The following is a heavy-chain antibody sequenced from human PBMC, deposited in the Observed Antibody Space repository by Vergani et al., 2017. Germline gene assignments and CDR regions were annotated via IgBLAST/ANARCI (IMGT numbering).Heavy chain of an antibody. CDR3: ARDDLKMWNYRAADYYYGMDV. J-gene: IGHJ6*02. CDR1: GFTFSSYG. Sequence: VQLVESGGGVVQPGRSLRLSCAASGFTFSSYGMHWVRQAPGKGLEWVAVIWYDGSNKYYADSVKGRFTISRDNSKNTLYLQMNSLRAEDTAVYYCARDDLKMWNYRAADYYYGMDVWGQGTTVTVSS. D-gene: IGHD1-7*01. V-gene: IGHV3-33*01. CDR2: IWYDGSNK.